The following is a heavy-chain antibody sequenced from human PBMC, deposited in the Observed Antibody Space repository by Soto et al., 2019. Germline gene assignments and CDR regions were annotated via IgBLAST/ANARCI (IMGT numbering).Heavy chain of an antibody. J-gene: IGHJ4*02. Sequence: QVQLQQWGAGLVKPSETLSLSCAVYGQSFSGHSWAWIRQPPGKGLEWIGEINESGSTYYNPSLKSRVTIAPDTSKNQFSLKLSSVSAADTAAYFCARGSGIVALPGELEDANYDYWGQGTLVNVSS. CDR1: GQSFSGHS. V-gene: IGHV4-34*01. D-gene: IGHD1-1*01. CDR3: ARGSGIVALPGELEDANYDY. CDR2: INESGST.